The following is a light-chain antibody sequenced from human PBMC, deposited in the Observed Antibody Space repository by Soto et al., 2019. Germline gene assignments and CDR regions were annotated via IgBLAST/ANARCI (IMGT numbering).Light chain of an antibody. CDR3: QQYDTWPLT. V-gene: IGKV3-15*01. J-gene: IGKJ3*01. CDR1: QSVSNN. Sequence: EIVLTQSPGTLSLSPGERATLSCRASQSVSNNYLAWYQQKPGQAPRLLIYGASTRITGIPARFSGSGSGTEFTLTISSLQSEDFAVYYCQQYDTWPLTFGPGTKVDIK. CDR2: GAS.